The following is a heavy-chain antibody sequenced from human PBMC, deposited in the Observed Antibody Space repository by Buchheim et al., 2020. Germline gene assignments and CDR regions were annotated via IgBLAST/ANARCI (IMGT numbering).Heavy chain of an antibody. J-gene: IGHJ5*02. CDR3: ARGTNWFDP. CDR2: MSPDSGKT. CDR1: GYTFINFD. V-gene: IGHV1-8*01. Sequence: QVQLVQSGAEVKKPGASVKVSCKASGYTFINFDINWVRQATGQGLEWMGWMSPDSGKTAYAQRFRGRVTMTGNTSISPAYLELNSLRSEDTAVYYCARGTNWFDPWGQGTL.